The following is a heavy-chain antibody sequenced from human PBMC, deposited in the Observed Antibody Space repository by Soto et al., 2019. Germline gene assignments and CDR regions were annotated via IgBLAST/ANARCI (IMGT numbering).Heavy chain of an antibody. D-gene: IGHD2-15*01. J-gene: IGHJ6*02. CDR2: FDPEDGET. CDR3: ATAGYCSGGSCYRYYYYGMDV. Sequence: QVQLVQSGAEVKKPGASVKVSCKVSGYTLTELSMHWVRQAPGKGLEWMGGFDPEDGETSYAQKFQGSVTMTEDTSTDTAYMERSSLRSEDTAVYYCATAGYCSGGSCYRYYYYGMDVWGQGTTVTVSS. CDR1: GYTLTELS. V-gene: IGHV1-24*01.